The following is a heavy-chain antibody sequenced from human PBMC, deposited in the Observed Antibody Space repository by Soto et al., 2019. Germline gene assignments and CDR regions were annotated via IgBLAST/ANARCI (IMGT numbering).Heavy chain of an antibody. CDR3: AGTSSLQWYYMYV. V-gene: IGHV6-1*01. CDR2: TYYRSRWYN. D-gene: IGHD1-7*01. J-gene: IGHJ6*03. CDR1: VDSVSSNSAA. Sequence: PSQTLSLTCVISVDSVSSNSAAWNWIRQSPSRGLEWLGRTYYRSRWYNDYAVSVRSRITVNADTSKNQFSLHLNSVTPEDTAVNYCAGTSSLQWYYMYVWVKGTTVTVSS.